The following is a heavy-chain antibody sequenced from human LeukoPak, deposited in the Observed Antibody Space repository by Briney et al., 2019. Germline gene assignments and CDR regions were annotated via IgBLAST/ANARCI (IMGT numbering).Heavy chain of an antibody. CDR1: GFTFSSYG. Sequence: GGSLRLSCAASGFTFSSYGMHWVRQAPGKGLEWVAVISYDGSNKYYADSVKGRFTISRDNSKNTLYLQMNSLRAEDTAVYYCAKDLRRTTVTYYYYCGMDVWGQGTTVTVSS. V-gene: IGHV3-30*18. J-gene: IGHJ6*02. D-gene: IGHD4-17*01. CDR3: AKDLRRTTVTYYYYCGMDV. CDR2: ISYDGSNK.